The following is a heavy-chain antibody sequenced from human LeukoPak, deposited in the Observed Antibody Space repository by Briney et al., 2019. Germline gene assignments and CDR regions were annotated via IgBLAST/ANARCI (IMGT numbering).Heavy chain of an antibody. J-gene: IGHJ4*02. CDR2: IYYSGST. CDR3: ARDEGDGYNPHYYFDY. Sequence: SETLSLTCTVSGGSISSSSYYWGWIRQPPGKGLEWIGSIYYSGSTYYNPSLKSRVTISVDTSKNQFSLKLSSVTAADTAVYYCARDEGDGYNPHYYFDYWGQGTLVTVSS. D-gene: IGHD5-24*01. V-gene: IGHV4-39*07. CDR1: GGSISSSSYY.